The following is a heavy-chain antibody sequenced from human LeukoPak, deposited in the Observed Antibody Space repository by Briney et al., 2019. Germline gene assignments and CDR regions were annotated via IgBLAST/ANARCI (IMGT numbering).Heavy chain of an antibody. J-gene: IGHJ4*02. CDR2: IKQDGSEK. D-gene: IGHD7-27*01. Sequence: SGGSLRLSCAASGFSFNTYWMSWVRQAPGKGLEWVANIKQDGSEKYYVDSVKGRFTISRDNAKNSLYLQMNSLRAEDTAVYYCAREEGTGIDYWGQGTLVTVSS. V-gene: IGHV3-7*01. CDR3: AREEGTGIDY. CDR1: GFSFNTYW.